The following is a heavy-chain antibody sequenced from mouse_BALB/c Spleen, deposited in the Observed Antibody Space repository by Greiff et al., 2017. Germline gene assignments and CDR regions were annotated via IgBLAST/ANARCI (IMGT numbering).Heavy chain of an antibody. D-gene: IGHD1-1*02. CDR3: ARNFYGPSAMDY. CDR1: GYAFSSSW. V-gene: IGHV1-82*01. CDR2: IYPGDGDT. Sequence: QVQLQQSGPELVKPGASVKISCKASGYAFSSSWMNWVKQRPGQGLEWIGRIYPGDGDTNYNGKFKGKATLTADKSSSTAYMQLSSLTSVDSAVYFCARNFYGPSAMDYWGQGTSVTVSS. J-gene: IGHJ4*01.